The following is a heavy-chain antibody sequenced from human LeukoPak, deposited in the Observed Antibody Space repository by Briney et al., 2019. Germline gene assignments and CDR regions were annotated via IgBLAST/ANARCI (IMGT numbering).Heavy chain of an antibody. J-gene: IGHJ4*02. CDR1: GFTFSSYG. Sequence: GRSLRLSCAASGFTFSSYGMRWVRQAPGKGLEWVAVISYHGGNIYYADSVKGRFTISRDNSKNTLYLQMNSLRAEDTAVYYCTKKKEVSWQQLGDYWGQGTLVTVSS. CDR2: ISYHGGNI. V-gene: IGHV3-30*18. D-gene: IGHD6-13*01. CDR3: TKKKEVSWQQLGDY.